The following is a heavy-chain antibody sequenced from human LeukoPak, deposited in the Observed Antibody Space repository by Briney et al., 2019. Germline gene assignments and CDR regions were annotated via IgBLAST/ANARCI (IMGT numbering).Heavy chain of an antibody. D-gene: IGHD3-10*01. CDR3: ARGVILWFGEPTPYYFDY. V-gene: IGHV4-34*01. CDR1: GGSFSGYY. CDR2: INHSGST. Sequence: SETLSLTCAVYGGSFSGYYWSWIRQPPGKGLEWIGEINHSGSTNYNPSPKSRVTISVDTSKNQFSLKLSSVTAADTAVYYCARGVILWFGEPTPYYFDYWGQGTLVTVSS. J-gene: IGHJ4*02.